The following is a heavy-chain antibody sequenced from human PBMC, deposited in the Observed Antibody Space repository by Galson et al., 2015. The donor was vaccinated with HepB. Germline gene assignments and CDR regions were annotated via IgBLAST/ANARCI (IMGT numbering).Heavy chain of an antibody. V-gene: IGHV3-30-3*01. CDR3: AREEVGLELQRFFDY. D-gene: IGHD1-7*01. J-gene: IGHJ4*02. CDR2: ISYDGSNK. Sequence: SLRLSCAASGFTFSSYAMHWVRQAPGKGLEWVAVISYDGSNKYYADSVKGRFTISRDNSKNTLYLQMNSLRAEDTAVYYCAREEVGLELQRFFDYWGQGTLVTVSS. CDR1: GFTFSSYA.